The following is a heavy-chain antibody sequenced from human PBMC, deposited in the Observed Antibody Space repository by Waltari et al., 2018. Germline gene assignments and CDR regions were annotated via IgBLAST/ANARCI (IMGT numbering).Heavy chain of an antibody. D-gene: IGHD3-16*01. CDR3: ARRWGGRLGPNKDRPPFDY. CDR1: GDSINTDSSY. V-gene: IGHV4-39*01. J-gene: IGHJ4*02. Sequence: QLQLQESGPRLVKPSETLSLTCSVPGDSINTDSSYWGWIRQSPRKTLEWIGSFHSPGNTYYNPALKSRLSISIGASKNQFSLNLTSVTTADTATYFCARRWGGRLGPNKDRPPFDYWGQGTLVTVSS. CDR2: FHSPGNT.